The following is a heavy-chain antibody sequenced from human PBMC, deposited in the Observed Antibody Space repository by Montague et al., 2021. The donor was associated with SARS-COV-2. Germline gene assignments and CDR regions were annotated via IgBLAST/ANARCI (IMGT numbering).Heavy chain of an antibody. CDR2: IYDGGAV. CDR3: VRDHPYGGPRGAYDI. D-gene: IGHD4-23*01. J-gene: IGHJ3*02. CDR1: GGSITGYY. V-gene: IGHV4-59*01. Sequence: SETLSLTCTVSGGSITGYYWSWLRRSPGKGLEWIAYIYDGGAVNXNPSLGSRVTISTDTSKNQLSLKVNSVTAADTAVYYCVRDHPYGGPRGAYDIGGQGTVVTVSS.